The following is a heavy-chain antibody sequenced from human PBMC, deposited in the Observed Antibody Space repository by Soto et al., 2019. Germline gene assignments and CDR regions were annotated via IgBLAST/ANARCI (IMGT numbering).Heavy chain of an antibody. CDR1: VDAFNTYT. D-gene: IGHD2-2*01. CDR3: GGGACTSTTCPLAFDT. V-gene: IGHV1-69*08. J-gene: IGHJ4*02. Sequence: QVQLVQSGAEVKKTGSSVRISCKSSVDAFNTYTFTWVRQAPGQGLEWMGRIIPHLETANHAQRLQGTVTITADTPTSTVYMELSSLRPEDTAVYYCGGGACTSTTCPLAFDTWGQGTLVTVSP. CDR2: IIPHLETA.